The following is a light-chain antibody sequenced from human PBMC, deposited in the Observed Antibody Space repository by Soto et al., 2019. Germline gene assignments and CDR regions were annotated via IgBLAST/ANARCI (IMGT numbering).Light chain of an antibody. Sequence: QSALTQPASVSGSPGQSITISCTGTSSDPATYNLVSWYQQRPGKAPQLIIYEVAKRPSGVPARFSGSQSGDTASLTISGLQAEDEADYYCSSFTSISTWVFGGGTKLTVL. J-gene: IGLJ3*02. CDR3: SSFTSISTWV. CDR2: EVA. CDR1: SSDPATYNL. V-gene: IGLV2-14*02.